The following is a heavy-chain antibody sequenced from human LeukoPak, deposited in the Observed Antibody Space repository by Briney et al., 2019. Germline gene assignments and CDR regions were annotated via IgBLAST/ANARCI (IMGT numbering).Heavy chain of an antibody. Sequence: ASVKVSCKASGYTFTSYDINWVRQAPGQGLEWMGRINPNSGGTNYAQKFQGRVTMTRDTSISTAYMELSRLRSDDTAVYYCAKEKLFLGIDYWGQGTLVTVSS. D-gene: IGHD7-27*01. CDR3: AKEKLFLGIDY. CDR2: INPNSGGT. J-gene: IGHJ4*02. CDR1: GYTFTSYD. V-gene: IGHV1-2*06.